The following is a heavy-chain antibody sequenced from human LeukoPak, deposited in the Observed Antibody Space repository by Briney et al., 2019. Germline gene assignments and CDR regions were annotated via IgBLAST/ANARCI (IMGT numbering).Heavy chain of an antibody. CDR1: GGSIRSSDDY. Sequence: SETLSLTCSVSGGSIRSSDDYWGFVRQTPGKGLEWMGSIYYTGSSHYNPSLKSRVTISVDTSKNQFSLKLSSVTAADTAVYYCARDLVSTMIVVVRYGAFDIWGQGTMVTVSS. D-gene: IGHD3-22*01. J-gene: IGHJ3*02. CDR2: IYYTGSS. CDR3: ARDLVSTMIVVVRYGAFDI. V-gene: IGHV4-39*07.